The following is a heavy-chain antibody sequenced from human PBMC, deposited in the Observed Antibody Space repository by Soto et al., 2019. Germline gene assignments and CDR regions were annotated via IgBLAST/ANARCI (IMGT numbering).Heavy chain of an antibody. Sequence: QVQLVQSGAEVKKTGSSGKVSCKASGGTFSIYGFSWVRQAPGQGPEWIGGIIPILTTTNYAQKFQGRVTIVADESTTTVYMELSSLKFEDTAVYYCATSVGIAPTGEDGMDVWGQGTSVTVSS. CDR2: IIPILTTT. D-gene: IGHD2-8*02. CDR3: ATSVGIAPTGEDGMDV. J-gene: IGHJ6*02. CDR1: GGTFSIYG. V-gene: IGHV1-69*01.